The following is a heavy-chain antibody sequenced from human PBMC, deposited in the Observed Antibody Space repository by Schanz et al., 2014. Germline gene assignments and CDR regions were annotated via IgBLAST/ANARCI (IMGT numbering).Heavy chain of an antibody. CDR1: RFTFSSYS. Sequence: EVRLVESGGGLVKPGGSLRLSCEASRFTFSSYSFNWVRQAPGKGLEWVSSITASGDYMHYADSVKGRFTISRDNSKNTLYLQMNSLTAEDTAVYYCARGVRIDYWGQGTLVTVSS. V-gene: IGHV3-21*01. CDR3: ARGVRIDY. D-gene: IGHD3-3*01. CDR2: ITASGDYM. J-gene: IGHJ4*02.